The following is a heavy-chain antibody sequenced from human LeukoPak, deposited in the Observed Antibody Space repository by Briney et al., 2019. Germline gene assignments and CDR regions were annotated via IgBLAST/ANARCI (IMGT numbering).Heavy chain of an antibody. J-gene: IGHJ4*02. D-gene: IGHD3-10*01. V-gene: IGHV1-2*06. CDR3: ARESGDGSGSYDY. CDR1: GYTFTGYY. Sequence: ASVKVSCKASGYTFTGYYIHWVRQAPGQGLEWMGRINPNSGGTNYAQKFQGRVTMIRDTSISTAYMELSGLRSDDTAVYYCARESGDGSGSYDYWGQGTLVTVSS. CDR2: INPNSGGT.